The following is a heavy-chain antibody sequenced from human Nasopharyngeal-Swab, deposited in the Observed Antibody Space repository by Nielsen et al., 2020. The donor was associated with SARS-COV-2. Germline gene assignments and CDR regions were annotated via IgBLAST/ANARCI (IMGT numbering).Heavy chain of an antibody. CDR3: AKATGSYPNGWFDP. D-gene: IGHD1-26*01. CDR1: GFLFRHSG. CDR2: IGYDGNVK. V-gene: IGHV3-30*02. Sequence: GESLKISCAASGFLFRHSGIHWVRQAPGPGLEWVALIGYDGNVKFYADSVKGRSTISRDNSRNTVYLQMTSLRAEDTAVYYCAKATGSYPNGWFDPWGQGTLVAVSS. J-gene: IGHJ5*02.